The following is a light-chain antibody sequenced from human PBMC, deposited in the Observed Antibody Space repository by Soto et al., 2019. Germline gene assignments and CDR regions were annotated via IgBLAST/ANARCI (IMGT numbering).Light chain of an antibody. CDR2: AAS. CDR1: QYISSY. J-gene: IGKJ1*01. V-gene: IGKV1-39*01. CDR3: QQSYSVPWT. Sequence: DIQMTQSPSSLSASVGDRVTITCRASQYISSYLNWYQQKPGKAPRLLLYAASSLQSGVPSRFSGSGSGTDFTLTISSLQPEDFATYYCQQSYSVPWTFGQGTEVEIK.